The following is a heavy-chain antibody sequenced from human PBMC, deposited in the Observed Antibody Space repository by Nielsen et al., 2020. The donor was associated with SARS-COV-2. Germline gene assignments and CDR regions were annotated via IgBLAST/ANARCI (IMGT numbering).Heavy chain of an antibody. CDR2: VDSGGDST. Sequence: GESLKISCAASGFTFKNYALSWVRQAPGKRLEWVSVVDSGGDSTYYIDSVKGRFTISRDNSKNMLYLQMNSLRADDTAVYYCANRGHYYDGSGYYFDYWGQGTLVTVSS. CDR3: ANRGHYYDGSGYYFDY. D-gene: IGHD3-22*01. J-gene: IGHJ4*02. CDR1: GFTFKNYA. V-gene: IGHV3-23*01.